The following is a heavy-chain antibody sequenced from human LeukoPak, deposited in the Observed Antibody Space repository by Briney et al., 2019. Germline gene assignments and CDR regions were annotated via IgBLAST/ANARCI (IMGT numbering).Heavy chain of an antibody. CDR1: GFIFSTYS. V-gene: IGHV3-48*02. J-gene: IGHJ6*02. CDR2: ISSGSSTM. Sequence: RPGGSLRLSCAASGFIFSTYSMSWVRQAPGKGLEWVSYISSGSSTMYYADSVKGRFTISRDNAKNSLYVQMNSLRDEDTAVYYCARGVYRMDVWGQGTTVTVSS. CDR3: ARGVYRMDV.